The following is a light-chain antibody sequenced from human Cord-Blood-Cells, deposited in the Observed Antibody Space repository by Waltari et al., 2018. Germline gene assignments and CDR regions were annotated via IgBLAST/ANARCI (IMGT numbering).Light chain of an antibody. Sequence: HSPLTPPAPVPGSPGPPIITPCTGPSWDVGSYNLVSWYQQHPGKAPELMFYEDTKRPSGVASRFSGSNAGNAASLTTSGRHAEDEADYCCCSYAGMSTVLFGGGTKLTVL. V-gene: IGLV2-23*01. CDR1: SWDVGSYNL. CDR3: CSYAGMSTVL. J-gene: IGLJ2*01. CDR2: EDT.